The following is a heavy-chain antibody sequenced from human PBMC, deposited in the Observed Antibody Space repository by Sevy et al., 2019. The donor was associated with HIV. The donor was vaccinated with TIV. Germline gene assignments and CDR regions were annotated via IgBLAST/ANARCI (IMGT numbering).Heavy chain of an antibody. D-gene: IGHD2-15*01. Sequence: ASVKVSCKVSGYSLTGLSMHWVRQAPGKGLEWVGGFDPEDGETTYAQKFQGRVSMTTDTSTTTGYMELRSLRSDDTAVYYCARDSCSGGSCYQSGVYWGQGTLVTVSS. CDR2: FDPEDGET. J-gene: IGHJ4*02. CDR3: ARDSCSGGSCYQSGVY. CDR1: GYSLTGLS. V-gene: IGHV1-24*01.